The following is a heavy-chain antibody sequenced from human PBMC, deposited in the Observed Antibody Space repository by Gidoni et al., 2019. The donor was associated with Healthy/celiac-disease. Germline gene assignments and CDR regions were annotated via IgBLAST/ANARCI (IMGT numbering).Heavy chain of an antibody. CDR2: ISSSSSTI. D-gene: IGHD3-16*01. V-gene: IGHV3-48*02. CDR3: ARFRGGSGYNWFDP. J-gene: IGHJ5*02. CDR1: GFTFSSYS. Sequence: EVQLVESGGGLVQPGGSLRLSCAASGFTFSSYSMNWVRQAPGKGLEWVSYISSSSSTIYYADSVKGRFTISRDNAKNSLYLQMNSLRDEDTAVYYCARFRGGSGYNWFDPWGQGTLVTVSS.